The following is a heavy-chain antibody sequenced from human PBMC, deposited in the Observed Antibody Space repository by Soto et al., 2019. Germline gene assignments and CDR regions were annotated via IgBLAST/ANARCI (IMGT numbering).Heavy chain of an antibody. Sequence: SVKVSCKASGGTFSSYAISWVRQAPGHGLEWMGGIIPIFGTANYAQKFQVRVTITAADSTSTAYMELSSLRSEETAVYYCAAGDLCFLAAAGTTTKYYYSGMDVWGQGTTVTVSS. D-gene: IGHD6-13*01. CDR3: AAGDLCFLAAAGTTTKYYYSGMDV. J-gene: IGHJ6*02. V-gene: IGHV1-69*13. CDR2: IIPIFGTA. CDR1: GGTFSSYA.